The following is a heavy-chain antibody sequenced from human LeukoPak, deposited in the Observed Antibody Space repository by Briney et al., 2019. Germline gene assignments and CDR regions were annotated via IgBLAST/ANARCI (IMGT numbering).Heavy chain of an antibody. V-gene: IGHV4-61*02. J-gene: IGHJ2*01. D-gene: IGHD6-6*01. CDR1: GGSISSGSYY. CDR2: IYTSGST. Sequence: SETLSLTCTVSGGSISSGSYYWRWIRQPAGKGLEWIGRIYTSGSTNYNPSLKSRVTISVDTSKNQFSLKLSSVTAADTAVYYCARAFVGGLDSSSFYWYFDLWGRGTLVTVSS. CDR3: ARAFVGGLDSSSFYWYFDL.